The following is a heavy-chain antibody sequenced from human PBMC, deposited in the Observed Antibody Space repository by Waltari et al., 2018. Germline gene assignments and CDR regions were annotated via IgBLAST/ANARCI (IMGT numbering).Heavy chain of an antibody. CDR3: ARQDPKYQYAMAV. V-gene: IGHV5-51*01. CDR1: GYNFSPHW. D-gene: IGHD2-2*01. Sequence: EVQLVQSGAEVKTPGESLKLSCKDSGYNFSPHWIGWVGQMPGRGLEWMGIIYPDDPEIRYSPSFQGQVTISADRSINTAYLEWRSLKASDTALYFCARQDPKYQYAMAVWGQGTSVTVS. CDR2: IYPDDPEI. J-gene: IGHJ6*02.